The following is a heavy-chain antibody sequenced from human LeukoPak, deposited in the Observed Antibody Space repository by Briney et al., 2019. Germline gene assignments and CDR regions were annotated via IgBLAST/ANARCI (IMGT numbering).Heavy chain of an antibody. V-gene: IGHV4/OR15-8*01. CDR3: AKVLTAAGLDL. CDR1: GGSMSDSIT. CDR2: IHDDGRT. J-gene: IGHJ5*02. D-gene: IGHD6-25*01. Sequence: SETLSLTCSVSGGSMSDSITWGWVRQPPGKGLEWLANIHDDGRTAPNPSLRSRLTISQDRSKNQFSLKVSSVTAADTSFYYCAKVLTAAGLDLWGQGILVTVSS.